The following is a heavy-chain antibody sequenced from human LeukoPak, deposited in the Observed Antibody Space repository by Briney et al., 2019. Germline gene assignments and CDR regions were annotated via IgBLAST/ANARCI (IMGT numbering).Heavy chain of an antibody. Sequence: SETLSLTCTVSGGSISSYYWSWIRQPAGKGLEWIGRIYTSGSTNYNPSLKSRVTMSVDTSKNQFSLKLSSVTAADTAVYYCAREEGGDCSSTSCYGWFDPWGQGTLVTVSS. CDR2: IYTSGST. V-gene: IGHV4-4*07. CDR3: AREEGGDCSSTSCYGWFDP. J-gene: IGHJ5*02. D-gene: IGHD2-2*01. CDR1: GGSISSYY.